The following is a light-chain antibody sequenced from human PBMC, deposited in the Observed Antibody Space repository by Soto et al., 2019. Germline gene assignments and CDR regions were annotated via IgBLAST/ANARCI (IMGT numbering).Light chain of an antibody. CDR2: LAS. Sequence: DIQLTQSPSFLSASVGDRVTITGRASQRISTYLAWYQQKPGKAPKLLIYLASTLQSGDPSRFSGSGSGTEFTLTISSLQPEDFATYYCQQLNGYPLTFGGGTKVEIK. CDR1: QRISTY. CDR3: QQLNGYPLT. J-gene: IGKJ4*01. V-gene: IGKV1-9*01.